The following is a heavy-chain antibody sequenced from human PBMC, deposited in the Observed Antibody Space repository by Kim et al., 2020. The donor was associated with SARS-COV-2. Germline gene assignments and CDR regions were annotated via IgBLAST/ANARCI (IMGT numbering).Heavy chain of an antibody. V-gene: IGHV1-3*01. J-gene: IGHJ4*02. CDR3: ARDLVGDNSGYYDY. CDR2: INAGNGNT. Sequence: ASVKFSCKTSGYTFINYLIHWVRQAPGQRLEWMGWINAGNGNTKYSQKFQGRVTITRDTSANTANMELSSLRSEDTAVYYCARDLVGDNSGYYDYWGQGTLVTVST. CDR1: GYTFINYL. D-gene: IGHD3-22*01.